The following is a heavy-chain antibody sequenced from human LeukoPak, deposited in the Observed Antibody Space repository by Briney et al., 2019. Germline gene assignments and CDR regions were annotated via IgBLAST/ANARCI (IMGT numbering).Heavy chain of an antibody. CDR1: GFPFIDYD. Sequence: PGGSLRLSCAASGFPFIDYDMHWVRPVGIRGDTHYSGSVKGRFTISRENAESSLYLQMNSLRAEDTAVYYCARGGIQVSGIDEFDYWGQGTLVTVSS. V-gene: IGHV3-13*01. CDR2: GIRGDT. CDR3: ARGGIQVSGIDEFDY. J-gene: IGHJ4*02. D-gene: IGHD6-19*01.